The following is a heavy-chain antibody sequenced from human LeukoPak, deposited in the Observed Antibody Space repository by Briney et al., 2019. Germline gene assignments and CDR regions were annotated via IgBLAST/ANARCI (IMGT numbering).Heavy chain of an antibody. J-gene: IGHJ4*02. CDR1: GFTFSSYE. Sequence: GGSLRLSCAASGFTFSSYEMNWVRQAPGKGLEWVSFISSSTSYIYYADSVKGRFTISRDNAKNSVYLQMNSLRAEDTAVYYCARGTVALFDYWGQGTLVTVSS. CDR2: ISSSTSYI. D-gene: IGHD6-19*01. CDR3: ARGTVALFDY. V-gene: IGHV3-21*01.